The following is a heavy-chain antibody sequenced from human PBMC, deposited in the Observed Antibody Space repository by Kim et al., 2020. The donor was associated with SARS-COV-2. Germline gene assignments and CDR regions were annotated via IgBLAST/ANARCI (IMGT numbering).Heavy chain of an antibody. CDR1: GFTFSSYS. CDR2: ISSSSSYI. D-gene: IGHD3-22*01. CDR3: ARGLNYYDSSGYGMDV. Sequence: GGSLRLSCAASGFTFSSYSMNWVRQAPGKGLEWVSSISSSSSYIYYADSVKGRFTISRDNAKNSLYLQMNSLRAEDTAVYYCARGLNYYDSSGYGMDVWGQGTTVTVSS. J-gene: IGHJ6*02. V-gene: IGHV3-21*01.